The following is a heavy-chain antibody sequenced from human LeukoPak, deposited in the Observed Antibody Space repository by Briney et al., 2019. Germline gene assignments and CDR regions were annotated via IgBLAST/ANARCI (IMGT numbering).Heavy chain of an antibody. J-gene: IGHJ4*02. V-gene: IGHV3-9*01. CDR1: RFSFDGHA. Sequence: GGSLRLSCTASRFSFDGHAMHWVRQAPGKGLEWVSSITWNSGRIGYADSVKGRFTISRDNAKHSLYLQMNSLRLEDTAWYYCAKVLLPRGITPLDSWGQGTLVTVSS. CDR2: ITWNSGRI. CDR3: AKVLLPRGITPLDS.